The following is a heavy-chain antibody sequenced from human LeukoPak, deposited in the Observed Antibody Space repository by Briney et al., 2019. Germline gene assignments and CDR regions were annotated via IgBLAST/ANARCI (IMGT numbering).Heavy chain of an antibody. J-gene: IGHJ5*02. V-gene: IGHV4-30-4*01. D-gene: IGHD2-21*01. CDR1: GGSISSGDYY. CDR3: ARARRGGDYDDH. Sequence: PSQTLSLTCTVSGGSISSGDYYWSWIRQPPGKGLEWIGYIYYSGSTYYNPSLKSRVTISVDTSKNQFSLKLSSVTAADTAVYYCARARRGGDYDDHWGQGTLVTVSS. CDR2: IYYSGST.